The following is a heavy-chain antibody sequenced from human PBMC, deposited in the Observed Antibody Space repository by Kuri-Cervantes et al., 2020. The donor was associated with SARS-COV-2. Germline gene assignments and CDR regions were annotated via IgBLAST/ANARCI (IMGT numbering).Heavy chain of an antibody. V-gene: IGHV6-1*01. Sequence: SQTLSLTCAISGDSVSGNSVAWNWIRQSPSRGLECRGRTYYRYKWFNYYAEPVKSRIGITADTSRNQFSLKLTSVTPEDTAVYYCARVTDWGWDVFDHWGRGTMVTVSS. CDR2: TYYRYKWFN. CDR3: ARVTDWGWDVFDH. CDR1: GDSVSGNSVA. D-gene: IGHD7-27*01. J-gene: IGHJ3*01.